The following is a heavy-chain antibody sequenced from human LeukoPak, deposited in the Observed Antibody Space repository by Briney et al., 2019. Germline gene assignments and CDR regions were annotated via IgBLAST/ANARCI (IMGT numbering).Heavy chain of an antibody. J-gene: IGHJ4*02. CDR3: ASSSGSYANDN. Sequence: GGSLRLSCAASGFTFSSYAMHWVRQAPGKGLEWVAVISYDGSNKYYADSVKGRFTISRDNSKNTLCLQMNSLRAEDTAVYYCASSSGSYANDNWGQGTLVTVPS. CDR2: ISYDGSNK. CDR1: GFTFSSYA. D-gene: IGHD1-26*01. V-gene: IGHV3-30-3*01.